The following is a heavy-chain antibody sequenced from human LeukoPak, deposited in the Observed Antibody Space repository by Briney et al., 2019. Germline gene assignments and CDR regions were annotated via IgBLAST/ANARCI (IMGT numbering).Heavy chain of an antibody. CDR3: ASGGAGIAAAP. Sequence: SETLSLTCTVSGGSISTCYWSWIRQPPGEGLEWIGYIYYSGSTNYHPSLKSRVTMSVDTSKNQFSLKLTSVTAADTAVYYCASGGAGIAAAPWGQGTMVTVSS. CDR1: GGSISTCY. CDR2: IYYSGST. D-gene: IGHD6-13*01. V-gene: IGHV4-59*01. J-gene: IGHJ3*01.